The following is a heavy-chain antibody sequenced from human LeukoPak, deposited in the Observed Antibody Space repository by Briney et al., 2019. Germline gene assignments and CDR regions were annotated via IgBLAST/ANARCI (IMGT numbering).Heavy chain of an antibody. Sequence: SETLSLTCTVSGGSISSYYWNWIRQPAGKGLEWIGHIYTSGSTNYNSSLKSRVTMSVDTSKNQFSVKMNSVIAADTAMYYCARGVYLGNGYYFDYWGQGTLVTVSS. D-gene: IGHD2-8*01. V-gene: IGHV4-4*07. CDR3: ARGVYLGNGYYFDY. J-gene: IGHJ4*02. CDR2: IYTSGST. CDR1: GGSISSYY.